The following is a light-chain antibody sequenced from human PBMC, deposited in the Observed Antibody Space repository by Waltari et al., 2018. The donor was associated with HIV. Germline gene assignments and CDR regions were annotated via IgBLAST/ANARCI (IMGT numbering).Light chain of an antibody. CDR1: KLGDKY. CDR2: EDT. J-gene: IGLJ2*01. Sequence: SYDLTQPPSVSVSPGQTAIITCSGDKLGDKYASWYQHRAGQSPVLVIYEDTKWPSGIPERFSSSNSGNKATLTISGTQVIDEADYYCQAWDSRTVVFGGGTKLTVL. CDR3: QAWDSRTVV. V-gene: IGLV3-1*01.